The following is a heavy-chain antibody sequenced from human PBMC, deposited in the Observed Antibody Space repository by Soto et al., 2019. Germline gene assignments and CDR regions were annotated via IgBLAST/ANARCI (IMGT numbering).Heavy chain of an antibody. Sequence: ASETLSLTCTVSGGSISSYYWSWIRQPPGKGLEWIGYIYYSGSTKYNPSLKSRVTISVDTSKNQFSLKLSSVSAADTAVYYCARLEDGSYGDHTHIWFDPWGQGTLVTVSS. J-gene: IGHJ5*02. V-gene: IGHV4-59*01. CDR3: ARLEDGSYGDHTHIWFDP. CDR1: GGSISSYY. D-gene: IGHD1-26*01. CDR2: IYYSGST.